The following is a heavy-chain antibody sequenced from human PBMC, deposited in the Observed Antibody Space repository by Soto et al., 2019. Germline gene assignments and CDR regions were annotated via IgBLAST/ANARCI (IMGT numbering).Heavy chain of an antibody. J-gene: IGHJ3*02. CDR3: ARHGSGGRSFDI. CDR1: GDSISSYY. CDR2: IYYSGST. V-gene: IGHV4-59*08. Sequence: QVQLQESGPGLVKSSETLSLTCAVSGDSISSYYWSWIRRPPGKGLEWIGYIYYSGSTNQNPSLNSRVTMSVDTSKKQVSLKLSSVTAADTAVYYCARHGSGGRSFDIWGQGTMVTVSS. D-gene: IGHD2-15*01.